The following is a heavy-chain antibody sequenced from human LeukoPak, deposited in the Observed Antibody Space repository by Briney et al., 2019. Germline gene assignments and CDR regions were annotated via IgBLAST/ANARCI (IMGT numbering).Heavy chain of an antibody. V-gene: IGHV3-9*01. CDR2: ISWNSGSI. Sequence: GGSLRLSCAASGFTFDDYAMHWVRLAPGKGLEWVSGISWNSGSIGYADSVKGRFTISRDNAKNSLYLQMNSLRAEDTALYYCAKDSLPFIAAAGHVGDYWGQGTLVTVSS. CDR3: AKDSLPFIAAAGHVGDY. J-gene: IGHJ4*02. D-gene: IGHD6-13*01. CDR1: GFTFDDYA.